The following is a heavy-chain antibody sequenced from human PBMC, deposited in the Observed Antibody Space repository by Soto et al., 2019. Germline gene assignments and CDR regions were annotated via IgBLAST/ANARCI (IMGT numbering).Heavy chain of an antibody. CDR1: GFTFSSYW. CDR2: IKQDGSEE. J-gene: IGHJ6*02. V-gene: IGHV3-7*01. Sequence: EVQLVESGGGLVQPGGSLRLSCVDSGFTFSSYWMSWVRQAPVKGLAWVGNIKQDGSEENYVDSLKGRFTISRDNAKNSMYLQMNSRRVEDTAVYYCARIAATGRGWDVWGQGTMVVVSS. D-gene: IGHD6-13*01. CDR3: ARIAATGRGWDV.